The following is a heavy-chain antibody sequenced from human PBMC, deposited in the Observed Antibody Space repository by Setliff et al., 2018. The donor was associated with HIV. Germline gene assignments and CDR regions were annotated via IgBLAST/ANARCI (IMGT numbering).Heavy chain of an antibody. CDR2: IIPKFAST. CDR3: AISQFYPESSGYYSFDY. V-gene: IGHV1-69*13. Sequence: VASVKVSCKASGGNFRSYAISWVRQATGQGLEWVGGIIPKFASTNLAQTFQGRLTITADESTTTVYVEFSSLRSEDTAMYYCAISQFYPESSGYYSFDYWGQGTLVTVSS. J-gene: IGHJ4*02. D-gene: IGHD3-22*01. CDR1: GGNFRSYA.